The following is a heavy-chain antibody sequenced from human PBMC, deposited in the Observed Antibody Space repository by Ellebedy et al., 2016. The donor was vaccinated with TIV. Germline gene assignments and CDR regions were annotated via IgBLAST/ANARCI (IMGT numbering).Heavy chain of an antibody. CDR1: GYTFTTYH. Sequence: MPGGSLRLSCAASGYTFTTYHMHWVRQAPGQGLEWMGIINPSAGDTTYAQNFRGRFTMTRDTSTSTIYLELSSLRSEDTAVYYCARDGYDVLTANLYYYYIDVWGQGTTVTVSS. CDR2: INPSAGDT. V-gene: IGHV1-46*01. J-gene: IGHJ6*03. CDR3: ARDGYDVLTANLYYYYIDV. D-gene: IGHD3-9*01.